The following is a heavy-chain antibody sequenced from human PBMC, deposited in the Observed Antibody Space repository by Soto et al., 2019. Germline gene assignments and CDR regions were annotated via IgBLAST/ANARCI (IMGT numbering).Heavy chain of an antibody. CDR3: ARDSFRGGIPGYGMDV. Sequence: PSETLSLTCTVSGGSISSSSYYWGWIRQPPGKGLEWIGSIYYSGSTYYNPSLKSRVTISVDTSKNQFSLKLSSVTAADTAVYYCARDSFRGGIPGYGMDVWGQGTTVTVSS. CDR1: GGSISSSSYY. CDR2: IYYSGST. V-gene: IGHV4-39*02. J-gene: IGHJ6*02. D-gene: IGHD3-16*01.